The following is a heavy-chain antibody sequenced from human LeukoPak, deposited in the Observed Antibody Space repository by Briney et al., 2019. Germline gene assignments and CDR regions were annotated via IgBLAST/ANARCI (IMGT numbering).Heavy chain of an antibody. D-gene: IGHD3-22*01. CDR2: INTNTGNP. J-gene: IGHJ4*02. CDR3: ARDPTYYYDSSGFDY. Sequence: GASVKVSCKASGYTFTAYYIHWVRQAPGQGLEWMGWINTNTGNPTYAQGFTGRFVFSLDTSVGTAYLQISSLKAEDTAVYYCARDPTYYYDSSGFDYRGQGTLVTVSS. CDR1: GYTFTAYY. V-gene: IGHV7-4-1*02.